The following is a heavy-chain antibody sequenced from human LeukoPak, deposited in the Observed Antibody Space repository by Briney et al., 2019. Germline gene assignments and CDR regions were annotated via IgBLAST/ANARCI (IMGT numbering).Heavy chain of an antibody. CDR3: AIDSPTTVTTSDY. CDR1: GFTFSSYS. Sequence: GGSLRLSCAASGFTFSSYSMNWVRQAPGKGLEWVSSISSSSSYIYYADSVKGRFTISRDNAKNSLYLQMNSLRAEDTAVYYCAIDSPTTVTTSDYRGQGTLVTVSS. V-gene: IGHV3-21*01. D-gene: IGHD4-17*01. CDR2: ISSSSSYI. J-gene: IGHJ4*02.